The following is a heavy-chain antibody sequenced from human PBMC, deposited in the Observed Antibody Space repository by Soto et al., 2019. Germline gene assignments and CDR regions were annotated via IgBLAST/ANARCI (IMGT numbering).Heavy chain of an antibody. CDR1: GCSNSSYY. CDR3: ARVGKLELQGGAFDI. V-gene: IGHV4-4*07. J-gene: IGHJ3*02. Sequence: SETLSLPGPVSGCSNSSYYWSWIRQPAGKGLEWIGRIYTSGSTNYNPSLKSRVTMSVDTSKNQFSLKLSSVTAADTAVYYCARVGKLELQGGAFDIWAQGTMVTVSS. CDR2: IYTSGST. D-gene: IGHD1-7*01.